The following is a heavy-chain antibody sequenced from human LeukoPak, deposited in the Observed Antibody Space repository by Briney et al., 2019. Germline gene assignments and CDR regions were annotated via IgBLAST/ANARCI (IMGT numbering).Heavy chain of an antibody. CDR3: ARDLISSISRGWFDP. V-gene: IGHV3-48*04. CDR2: ISSSSSTI. J-gene: IGHJ5*02. D-gene: IGHD6-13*01. Sequence: GGSLRLSCAASGFTFSSYSMNWVRQAPGKGLEWVSYISSSSSTIYYADSVKGRFTISRDNAKNSLYLQMSSLRAEDTAVYYCARDLISSISRGWFDPWGQGTLVTVSS. CDR1: GFTFSSYS.